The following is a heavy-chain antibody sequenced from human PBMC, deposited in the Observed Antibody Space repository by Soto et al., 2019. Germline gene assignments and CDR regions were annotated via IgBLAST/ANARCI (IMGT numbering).Heavy chain of an antibody. CDR2: ISYDGSNK. Sequence: GGSLRLSCAASGFTFSSCAMHWVRQAPGKGLEWVAVISYDGSNKYYADSVKGRFTISRDNSKNTLYLQMNSLRAEDTAVYYCARDPVAAYGDYVFDYWGQGTLVTVSS. CDR3: ARDPVAAYGDYVFDY. CDR1: GFTFSSCA. D-gene: IGHD4-17*01. J-gene: IGHJ4*02. V-gene: IGHV3-30-3*01.